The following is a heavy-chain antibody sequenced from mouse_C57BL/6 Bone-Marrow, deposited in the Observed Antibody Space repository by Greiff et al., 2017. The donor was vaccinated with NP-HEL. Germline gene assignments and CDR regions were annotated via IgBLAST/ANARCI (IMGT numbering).Heavy chain of an antibody. Sequence: QVQLKESGAELVRPGTSVKMSCKASGYTFTNYWIGWAKRRPGIGLEGIGDIYPGGGYTNYNGKFKGKATLTADKSSSTAYMQFSSLTSEDSAIYYCATLLPYGSSSSFAYWGQGTLVTVSA. CDR1: GYTFTNYW. V-gene: IGHV1-63*01. D-gene: IGHD1-1*01. CDR3: ATLLPYGSSSSFAY. J-gene: IGHJ3*01. CDR2: IYPGGGYT.